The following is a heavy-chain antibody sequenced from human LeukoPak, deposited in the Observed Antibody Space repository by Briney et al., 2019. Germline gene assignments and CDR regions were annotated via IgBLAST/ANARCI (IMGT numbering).Heavy chain of an antibody. V-gene: IGHV4-39*01. CDR1: GGSISSSSYY. J-gene: IGHJ3*02. D-gene: IGHD3-3*01. CDR2: IYYSGST. Sequence: SETLSLTCTVSGGSISSSSYYWGWIRQPPGKGLEWIGSIYYSGSTYYNPSPKSRVTISVDTSKNQFSLKLSSVTAADTAVYYCARHGDPITIFGVVITDAFDIWGQGTMVTVSS. CDR3: ARHGDPITIFGVVITDAFDI.